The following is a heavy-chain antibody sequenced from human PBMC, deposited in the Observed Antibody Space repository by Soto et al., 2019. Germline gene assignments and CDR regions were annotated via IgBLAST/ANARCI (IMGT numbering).Heavy chain of an antibody. V-gene: IGHV3-30*18. J-gene: IGHJ4*02. D-gene: IGHD6-19*01. CDR3: AKIAVAGQHYFDY. CDR1: GFTFNSYG. CDR2: ISYEGSIK. Sequence: QVQLVESGGGVVQPGRSLRLSCAASGFTFNSYGMHWVRQAPGKGLEWVAVISYEGSIKYYADSVKGRFTISRDNSKNTLYLQTSSLRDDDTAVYYCAKIAVAGQHYFDYWGQGTLVTVSS.